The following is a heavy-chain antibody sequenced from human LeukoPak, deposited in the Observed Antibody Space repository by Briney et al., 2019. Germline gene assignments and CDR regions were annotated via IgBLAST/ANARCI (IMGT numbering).Heavy chain of an antibody. Sequence: ASVKVSCKASGYTFTSYGINWVRQSPGQGLEWMGWISAYNGNTNYAQKLQGRVTMTTDTSTSTAYMELRSLRSDDTAVYYCARDDALVATGSFDYWGQGTLVTVSS. D-gene: IGHD5-12*01. CDR2: ISAYNGNT. V-gene: IGHV1-18*01. J-gene: IGHJ4*02. CDR1: GYTFTSYG. CDR3: ARDDALVATGSFDY.